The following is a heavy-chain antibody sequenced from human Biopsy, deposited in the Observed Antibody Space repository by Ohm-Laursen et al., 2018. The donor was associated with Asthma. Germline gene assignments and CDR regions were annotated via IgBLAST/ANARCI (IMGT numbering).Heavy chain of an antibody. J-gene: IGHJ6*02. Sequence: GTLSLTCYVYPGSFSGSYWTWIRQSPGKGLEWIGETNERGFTNINPSLKSRVIISIDTYWNRVSLKLTSVTAADTAVYYCARGPELDVWGQGTTVTVS. V-gene: IGHV4-34*01. CDR3: ARGPELDV. CDR1: PGSFSGSY. CDR2: TNERGFT.